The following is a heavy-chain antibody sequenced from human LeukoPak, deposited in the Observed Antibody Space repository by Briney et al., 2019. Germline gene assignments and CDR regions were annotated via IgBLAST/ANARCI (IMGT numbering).Heavy chain of an antibody. Sequence: GGSLRLSCVASRFKFSSYGMHWVRQAPGKGLEWVAFIRYDGSDKYYADSVKGRFTISRDNSKNTLYLQMNTLRAEDTAVYYCAKEQSFAFDIWGQGTMVTVSS. CDR3: AKEQSFAFDI. CDR2: IRYDGSDK. V-gene: IGHV3-30*02. CDR1: RFKFSSYG. J-gene: IGHJ3*02. D-gene: IGHD4-11*01.